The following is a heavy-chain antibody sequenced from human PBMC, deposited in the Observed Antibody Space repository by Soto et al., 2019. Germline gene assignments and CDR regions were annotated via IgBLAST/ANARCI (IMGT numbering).Heavy chain of an antibody. CDR2: ISSSSSYI. CDR1: GFTFSSYS. V-gene: IGHV3-21*01. D-gene: IGHD3-9*01. CDR3: ARGVSYDILTGQTKGYYYYYYMDV. J-gene: IGHJ6*03. Sequence: GGSLRLSCAASGFTFSSYSMDWVRQAPGKGLEWVSSISSSSSYIYYADSVKGRFTISRDNAKNSLYLQMNSLRAEDTAVYYCARGVSYDILTGQTKGYYYYYYMDVWGKGTTVTVSS.